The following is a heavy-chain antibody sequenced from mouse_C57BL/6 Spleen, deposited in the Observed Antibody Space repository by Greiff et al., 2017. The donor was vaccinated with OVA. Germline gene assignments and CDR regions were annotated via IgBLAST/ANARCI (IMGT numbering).Heavy chain of an antibody. J-gene: IGHJ2*01. CDR3: ARANYYGSSGDY. V-gene: IGHV1-69*01. CDR1: GYTFTSYW. Sequence: QVQLQQPGAELVMPGASVKLSCKASGYTFTSYWMHWVKQRPGQGLEWIGEIDPSDSYTNYNQKFKGKSTLTVDKSSSTAYMQLSSLTSEDSAVYYCARANYYGSSGDYWGQGTTLTVSS. CDR2: IDPSDSYT. D-gene: IGHD1-1*01.